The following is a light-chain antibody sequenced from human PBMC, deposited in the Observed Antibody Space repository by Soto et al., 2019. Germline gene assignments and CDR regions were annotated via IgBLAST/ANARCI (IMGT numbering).Light chain of an antibody. CDR2: KAS. CDR3: QQYNSLTWT. CDR1: QSISSW. V-gene: IGKV1-5*03. Sequence: DIQMTQSPSTLSASVRDRVTITCRASQSISSWLAWYQQKPGKAPKLLIYKASSLESGVPSRFSGSGSGTEFTLTISSLQPDDSATYYCQQYNSLTWTFGQGAKVEIK. J-gene: IGKJ1*01.